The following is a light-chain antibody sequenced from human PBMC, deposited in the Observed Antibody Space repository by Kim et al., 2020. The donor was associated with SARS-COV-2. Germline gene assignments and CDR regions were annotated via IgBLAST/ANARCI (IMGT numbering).Light chain of an antibody. CDR3: STWDASLNGPL. CDR2: SND. J-gene: IGLJ2*01. CDR1: SSNIGSST. Sequence: QCVLTQPPSASGAPGQRVTISCSGYSSNIGSSTVNWYQQLPGTAPKLLIYSNDERPSGVPDRFSGSKSGTSASLAISALQSEDEADYYCSTWDASLNGPLFGGGTQLTVL. V-gene: IGLV1-44*01.